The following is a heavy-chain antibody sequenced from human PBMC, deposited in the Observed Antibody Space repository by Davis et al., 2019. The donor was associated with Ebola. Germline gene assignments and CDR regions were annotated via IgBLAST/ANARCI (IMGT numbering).Heavy chain of an antibody. J-gene: IGHJ6*02. CDR2: INHSGST. V-gene: IGHV4-34*01. Sequence: MPSETLSLTCAVYGGSFSGYYWSWIRQPPGKGLEWIGEINHSGSTNYNPSLKSRVTISVDTSKNQFSLKLSSVTAADTAVYYCARQIYYYYYYGMDVWGQGTTVTVSS. D-gene: IGHD2-15*01. CDR3: ARQIYYYYYYGMDV. CDR1: GGSFSGYY.